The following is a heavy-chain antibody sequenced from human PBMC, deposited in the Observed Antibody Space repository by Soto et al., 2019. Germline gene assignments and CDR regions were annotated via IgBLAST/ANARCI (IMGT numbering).Heavy chain of an antibody. CDR1: GFSLSTSGVG. D-gene: IGHD6-19*01. CDR3: AHRHNNLAVESKGYYYGMDV. J-gene: IGHJ6*02. Sequence: SGPTLVKPTQTLTLTCTFSGFSLSTSGVGVGWIRQPPGKALEWLALIYWNDDNRYRPSLKSRLPIPKDTSKNQVVLTMTNMDPVDTATYYCAHRHNNLAVESKGYYYGMDVWGQGTTVTVSS. V-gene: IGHV2-5*01. CDR2: IYWNDDN.